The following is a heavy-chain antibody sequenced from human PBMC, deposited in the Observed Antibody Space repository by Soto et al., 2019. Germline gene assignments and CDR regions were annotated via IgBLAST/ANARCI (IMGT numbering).Heavy chain of an antibody. D-gene: IGHD3-3*01. CDR3: AKRITISALAFDI. CDR2: INQDGSEK. V-gene: IGHV3-7*01. Sequence: PGGSLRLSCAASGFKFNKYWLTWVRQVPGKGLEWVANINQDGSEKFYVDSVKGRFTISRDNAKNSLYLQMNSLRAEDTAVYYCAKRITISALAFDIWGQGTRVTVSS. CDR1: GFKFNKYW. J-gene: IGHJ3*02.